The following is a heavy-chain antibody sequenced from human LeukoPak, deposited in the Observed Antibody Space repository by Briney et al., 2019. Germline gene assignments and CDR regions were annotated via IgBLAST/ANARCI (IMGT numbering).Heavy chain of an antibody. V-gene: IGHV1-69*05. CDR3: ARDLNDYGDYSFDY. CDR2: IIPIFGTA. Sequence: SVKVSCKASGGTFTSYAISWVRQAPGQGLEWMGRIIPIFGTANYAQKCQGRVTITTDESTSTAYMELSSLRSEDTAVYCCARDLNDYGDYSFDYWGQGTLVTVSS. D-gene: IGHD4-17*01. CDR1: GGTFTSYA. J-gene: IGHJ4*02.